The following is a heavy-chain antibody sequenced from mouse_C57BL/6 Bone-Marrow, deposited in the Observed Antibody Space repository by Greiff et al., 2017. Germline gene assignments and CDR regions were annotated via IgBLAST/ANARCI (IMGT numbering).Heavy chain of an antibody. CDR3: ARGVVGYYAMDY. CDR1: GYSITSDY. V-gene: IGHV3-8*01. CDR2: ISYSGST. Sequence: VQLKEPGPGLVKPSQTLSLTCSVTGYSITSDYWNWIRKFPGNKLEYMGYISYSGSTYYNTSLKSRISITRDTSKNPYYLQLNSVTTEDTATYYGARGVVGYYAMDYWGQGTSVTVSS. J-gene: IGHJ4*01.